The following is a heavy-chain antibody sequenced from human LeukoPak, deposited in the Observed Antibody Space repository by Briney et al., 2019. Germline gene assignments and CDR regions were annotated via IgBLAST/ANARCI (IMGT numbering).Heavy chain of an antibody. CDR1: GFTFSNYD. CDR2: TRYDGSNK. CDR3: ARVTTDFDY. Sequence: GGSLRLSCAASGFTFSNYDMHWVRQAPGKGLEWVAFTRYDGSNKYYADSVKGRFTISRDNAKNSLYLQMSSLRAEDTAVYYCARVTTDFDYWGQGTLVTVSS. V-gene: IGHV3-30*02. J-gene: IGHJ4*02. D-gene: IGHD4-11*01.